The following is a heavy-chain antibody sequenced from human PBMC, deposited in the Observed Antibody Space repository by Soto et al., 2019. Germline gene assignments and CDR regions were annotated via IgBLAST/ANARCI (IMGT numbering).Heavy chain of an antibody. CDR1: GYTFTNSG. CDR3: ARGDIVVVVAATSIDY. J-gene: IGHJ4*02. CDR2: INPNSGGT. Sequence: ASVKVSCKASGYTFTNSGISWVRQAPGQGLEWMGWINPNSGGTNYAQKFQGWVTMTRDTSISTAYMELSRLRSDDTAVYYCARGDIVVVVAATSIDYWGQGTLVTVSS. V-gene: IGHV1-2*04. D-gene: IGHD2-15*01.